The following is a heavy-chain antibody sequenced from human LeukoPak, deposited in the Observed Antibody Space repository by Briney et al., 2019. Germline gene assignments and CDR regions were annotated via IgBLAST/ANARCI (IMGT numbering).Heavy chain of an antibody. D-gene: IGHD6-13*01. CDR1: GFTFSSSS. Sequence: GGSLRLSCAGSGFTFSSSSMNWVRQAPGKGLEWVSSISSSSYIYYADSVKGRFTISRDNAKNSLYLQMNSLRAEDTAVYYCARVGLYSSSWYDYWGQGTLVTVSS. V-gene: IGHV3-21*01. CDR3: ARVGLYSSSWYDY. J-gene: IGHJ4*02. CDR2: ISSSSYI.